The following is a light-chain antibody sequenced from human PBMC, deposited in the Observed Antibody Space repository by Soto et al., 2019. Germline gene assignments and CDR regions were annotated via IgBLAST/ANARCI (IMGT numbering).Light chain of an antibody. V-gene: IGKV3-20*01. CDR1: RSVTNNY. CDR2: GAS. Sequence: EIVLTQSPGTLSLSPWERATLSCRASRSVTNNYVAWYQRKPGQAPRLLIYGASSRATDIPGRFSGTGSGTDFSLTITRLEPEDFAVYYCHQYGSSPPTFGQGTKVEI. CDR3: HQYGSSPPT. J-gene: IGKJ1*01.